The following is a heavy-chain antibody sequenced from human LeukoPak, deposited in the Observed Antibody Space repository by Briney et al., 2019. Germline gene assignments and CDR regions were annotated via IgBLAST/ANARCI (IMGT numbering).Heavy chain of an antibody. V-gene: IGHV4-61*02. CDR1: GGSISSGSYY. Sequence: SETLSLTCTVSGGSISSGSYYWSWIRQPAGKGLEWIGRIYTSGSTKYNPSLKSRVTISVDTSKNQFPLKLSSVTAADTAVYYCARVTSDWFDPWGQGTLVTVSS. CDR3: ARVTSDWFDP. D-gene: IGHD2-2*01. CDR2: IYTSGST. J-gene: IGHJ5*02.